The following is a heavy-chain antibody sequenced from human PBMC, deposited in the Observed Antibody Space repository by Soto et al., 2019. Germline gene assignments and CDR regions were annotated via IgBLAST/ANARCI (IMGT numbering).Heavy chain of an antibody. CDR1: GFIFINYA. CDR3: AKEPRLQLAY. J-gene: IGHJ4*02. D-gene: IGHD1-1*01. CDR2: ISGGGDGT. V-gene: IGHV3-23*01. Sequence: GGSLRLSCTASGFIFINYAIYFIRHAPGKWLEWVSGISGGGDGTNYADSVKGRFTVSRDNSRNTMYLQMNSLRAEDTAVYYCAKEPRLQLAYWGQGTLVTVSS.